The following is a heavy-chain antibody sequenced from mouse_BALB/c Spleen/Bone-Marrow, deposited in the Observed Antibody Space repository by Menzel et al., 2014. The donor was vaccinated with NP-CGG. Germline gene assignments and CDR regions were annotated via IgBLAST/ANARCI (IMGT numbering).Heavy chain of an antibody. CDR2: ISGGGST. D-gene: IGHD1-1*01. V-gene: IGHV5-6-5*01. CDR3: ARDGSSYYAMDY. Sequence: EVKVVESGGGLVKPGGSLKLSCAASGFTFSSYAMSWVRQTPEKRLEWVASISGGGSTYYPDSVKGRFTISRDNARNILYLQMSSLRSEDTAMYYCARDGSSYYAMDYWGQGTSVTVSS. J-gene: IGHJ4*01. CDR1: GFTFSSYA.